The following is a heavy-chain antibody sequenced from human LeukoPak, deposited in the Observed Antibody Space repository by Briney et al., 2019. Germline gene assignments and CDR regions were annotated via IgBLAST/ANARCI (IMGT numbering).Heavy chain of an antibody. CDR3: ARLRSSGRHGVDV. CDR1: GYSFTSQW. D-gene: IGHD3-10*01. CDR2: IYPGDSDT. V-gene: IGHV5-51*01. Sequence: GESLKISCKASGYSFTSQWIGWVRQMPGKGLESMGIIYPGDSDTRYSPSFEGQVTISVDRSNNTAYLQWSSLQASDTAMYYCARLRSSGRHGVDVWGQGTTVTVSS. J-gene: IGHJ6*02.